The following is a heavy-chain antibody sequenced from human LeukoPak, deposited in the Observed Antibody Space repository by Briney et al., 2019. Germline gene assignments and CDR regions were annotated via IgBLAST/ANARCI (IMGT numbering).Heavy chain of an antibody. D-gene: IGHD3-10*02. CDR3: ARGTMFPYYFDY. Sequence: GGSLRLSGAASGFTFSSYSMKWARQAPGKGLEWVSFISSSSSYIYYADSVKGRFTISRDNAKNSLYLQMNSLRAEDTAVYYCARGTMFPYYFDYWGQGTLVTVSS. V-gene: IGHV3-21*01. CDR1: GFTFSSYS. J-gene: IGHJ4*02. CDR2: ISSSSSYI.